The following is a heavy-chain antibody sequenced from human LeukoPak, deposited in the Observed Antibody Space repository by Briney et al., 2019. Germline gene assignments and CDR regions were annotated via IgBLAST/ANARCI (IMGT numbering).Heavy chain of an antibody. Sequence: GGSLRLSCAASGFTFSRYWMHWVRHAPGKGLVWVSRINSDGSSTNYADSVKGRFTISRDSAKNTLYLLMNSLRVEDTAVYYCASSSGGFNWFDPWGQGTLVTVSS. CDR1: GFTFSRYW. CDR2: INSDGSST. D-gene: IGHD6-19*01. CDR3: ASSSGGFNWFDP. V-gene: IGHV3-74*01. J-gene: IGHJ5*02.